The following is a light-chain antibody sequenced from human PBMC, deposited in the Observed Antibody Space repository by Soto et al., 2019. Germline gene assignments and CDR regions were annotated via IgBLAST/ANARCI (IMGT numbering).Light chain of an antibody. J-gene: IGKJ2*01. Sequence: AIRMTQSPSSFSASTGDRVTITCRASQGISSYLAWYQQKPWKAPKLLIYAASTLQSVVPSRFSGSGSGTDFTLTISCLQSEDCATYYCQQYYSYPYTFGQGTKLEIK. CDR2: AAS. CDR3: QQYYSYPYT. CDR1: QGISSY. V-gene: IGKV1-8*01.